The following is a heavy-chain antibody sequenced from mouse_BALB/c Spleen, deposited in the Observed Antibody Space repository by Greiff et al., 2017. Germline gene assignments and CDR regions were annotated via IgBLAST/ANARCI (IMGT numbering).Heavy chain of an antibody. V-gene: IGHV1S81*02. CDR1: GYTFSSYW. CDR2: INPSNGRT. Sequence: QVQLQQSGAELMKPGASVKISCKATGYTFSSYWIEWVKQRPGHGLEWIGEINPSNGRTNYNEKFKSKATLTVDKSSSTAYMQLSSLTSEDSAVYYCARRNPYFDYWGQGTTLTVSS. J-gene: IGHJ2*01. CDR3: ARRNPYFDY.